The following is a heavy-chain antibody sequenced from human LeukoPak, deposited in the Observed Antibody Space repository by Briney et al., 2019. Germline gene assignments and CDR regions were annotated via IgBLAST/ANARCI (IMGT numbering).Heavy chain of an antibody. CDR1: GFTFSSYG. J-gene: IGHJ5*02. Sequence: GGSLRLSCAASGFTFSSYGMHWVRQAPGKGLEWVAVISYDGSNKYYADSVKGRFTISRDNSKNTLYLQMNSLRAEDTAVYYCAKPATPVTTNWFDPWGQGTLVTVSS. CDR2: ISYDGSNK. CDR3: AKPATPVTTNWFDP. V-gene: IGHV3-30*18. D-gene: IGHD4-11*01.